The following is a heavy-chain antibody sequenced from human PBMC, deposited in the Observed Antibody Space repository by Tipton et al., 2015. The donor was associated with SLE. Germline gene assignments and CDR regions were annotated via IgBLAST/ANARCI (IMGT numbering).Heavy chain of an antibody. CDR1: GFTFSSYG. CDR2: IWFDGSNK. CDR3: AKEQGQQLVLAYFQH. D-gene: IGHD6-13*01. J-gene: IGHJ1*01. V-gene: IGHV3-33*06. Sequence: QVQLVQSGGGVVQPGRSLRLSCAASGFTFSSYGMHWVRQAPGKGLEWVAVIWFDGSNKYYGESVKGRFTISRDNSQNTLYLQMNSLRAEDTAVYYCAKEQGQQLVLAYFQHWGQGTLVTVSS.